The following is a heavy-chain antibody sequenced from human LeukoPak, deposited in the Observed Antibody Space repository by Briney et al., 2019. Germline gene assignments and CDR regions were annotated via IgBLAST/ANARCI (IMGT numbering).Heavy chain of an antibody. V-gene: IGHV3-23*01. CDR3: AKRGVVIRVILVGFHKEAYYFDS. D-gene: IGHD3-22*01. CDR2: ISDSGGRT. J-gene: IGHJ4*02. CDR1: GITLSNYG. Sequence: GGSLRLSCAVSGITLSNYGMSWVRQAPGKGLEWVAGISDSGGRTNYADSVKGQFTISRDNHKNTLYLQMNSLRTEDTAVYFCAKRGVVIRVILVGFHKEAYYFDSWGQGALVTVSS.